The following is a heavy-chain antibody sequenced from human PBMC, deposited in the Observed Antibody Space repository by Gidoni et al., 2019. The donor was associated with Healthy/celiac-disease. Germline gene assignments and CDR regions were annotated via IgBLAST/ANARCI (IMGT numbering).Heavy chain of an antibody. D-gene: IGHD6-6*01. Sequence: QLQLQESGPGLVKPSETLSLTCTVSGGSISSSSYYWGWIRQPPGKGLEWLGSIYYSGSTYYNPSLKSRVTISVDTSKNQFSLKLSSVTAADTAVYYCARYFVEIAARRFDYWGQGTLVTVSS. CDR1: GGSISSSSYY. J-gene: IGHJ4*02. V-gene: IGHV4-39*01. CDR2: IYYSGST. CDR3: ARYFVEIAARRFDY.